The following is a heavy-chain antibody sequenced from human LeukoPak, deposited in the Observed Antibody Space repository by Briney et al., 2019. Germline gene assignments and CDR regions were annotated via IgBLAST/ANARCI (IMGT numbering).Heavy chain of an antibody. Sequence: RRGGSLTLSYALYAFTFSVSAPQWARLASGKWLECLGRVRITANGYATAYAASVKGRFTISRDDSKNTAYLQMDSLKTEDTAVYYCTGNYYGSGSYADFDYWGQGTLVTVSS. CDR3: TGNYYGSGSYADFDY. J-gene: IGHJ4*02. CDR1: AFTFSVSA. CDR2: VRITANGYAT. D-gene: IGHD3-10*01. V-gene: IGHV3-73*01.